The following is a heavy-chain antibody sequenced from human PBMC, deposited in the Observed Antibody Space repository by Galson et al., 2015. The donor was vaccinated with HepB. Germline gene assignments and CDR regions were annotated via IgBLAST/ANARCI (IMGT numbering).Heavy chain of an antibody. CDR3: AKDIEGAAMVRGTFEL. Sequence: SLRLSCAASGFDFDDSLMHWVRQRPGKTLEWISLITWNGDTTHYADSLKGRFTVSRDNSNDPLFLQMNALTPEDTALYFCAKDIEGAAMVRGTFELWGRGTLVTVSS. V-gene: IGHV3-43*01. CDR1: GFDFDDSL. J-gene: IGHJ4*02. D-gene: IGHD3-10*01. CDR2: ITWNGDTT.